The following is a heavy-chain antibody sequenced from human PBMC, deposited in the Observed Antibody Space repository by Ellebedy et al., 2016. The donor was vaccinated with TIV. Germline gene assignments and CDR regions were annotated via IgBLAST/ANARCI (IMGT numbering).Heavy chain of an antibody. CDR1: GFTFSTYW. CDR3: ARAIGAGDGT. Sequence: GGSLRLSXVASGFTFSTYWMHWVRQAPGKGLEWVANIKEDGSAKYYVDSVKGRFTISRDNAKNSLYLQMNSLRAEDTAVYYCARAIGAGDGTWGQGALVTVSS. J-gene: IGHJ5*02. D-gene: IGHD2-15*01. V-gene: IGHV3-7*01. CDR2: IKEDGSAK.